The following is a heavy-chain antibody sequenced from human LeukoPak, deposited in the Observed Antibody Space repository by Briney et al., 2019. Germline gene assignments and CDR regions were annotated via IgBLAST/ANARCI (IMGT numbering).Heavy chain of an antibody. V-gene: IGHV3-30*04. CDR3: AKLGRKATGLWTRVRPSLLNYMDV. Sequence: PGRSLRLSCAASGFTFSSYAMHWVRQAPGKGLEWVAVISYDGSNKYYADSVKGRFTISRDNSKNTLYLQMNSLRAEDTAVYYCAKLGRKATGLWTRVRPSLLNYMDVWGKGTTVTISS. CDR2: ISYDGSNK. D-gene: IGHD3/OR15-3a*01. J-gene: IGHJ6*03. CDR1: GFTFSSYA.